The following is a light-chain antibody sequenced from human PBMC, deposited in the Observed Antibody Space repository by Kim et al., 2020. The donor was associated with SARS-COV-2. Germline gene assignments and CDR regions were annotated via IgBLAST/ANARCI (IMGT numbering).Light chain of an antibody. CDR1: PTISSRY. CDR3: QRFGSSMYT. V-gene: IGKV3-20*01. CDR2: GAS. J-gene: IGKJ2*01. Sequence: LSPRERATPSCRTSPTISSRYLAWYQQNPGQAPRLLIYGASSRATGIPDRFSGRGSGTDFTLTISRLEPEDFAVYYCQRFGSSMYTFGQGTKLEI.